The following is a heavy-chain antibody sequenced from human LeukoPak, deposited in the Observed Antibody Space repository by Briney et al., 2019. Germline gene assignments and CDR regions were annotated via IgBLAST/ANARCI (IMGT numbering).Heavy chain of an antibody. D-gene: IGHD3-22*01. CDR2: IGSKPHNYAT. CDR3: TRHGGRDFYDSTEDAFDI. CDR1: GFTFTGSA. V-gene: IGHV3-73*01. J-gene: IGHJ3*02. Sequence: GGSLRLSCAASGFTFTGSAMHWVRQASGKGLEWVGRIGSKPHNYATAYAASVKGRFTISRDDSKNTAYLQMNSLNTEDTAVYYCTRHGGRDFYDSTEDAFDIWGQGTMVTVSS.